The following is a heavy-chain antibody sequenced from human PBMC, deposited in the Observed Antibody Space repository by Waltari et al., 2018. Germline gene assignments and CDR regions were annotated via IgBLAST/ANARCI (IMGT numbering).Heavy chain of an antibody. CDR3: ARDSRLKWGDDAFDI. CDR2: IYSGGST. D-gene: IGHD3-10*01. J-gene: IGHJ3*02. V-gene: IGHV3-53*01. Sequence: EVQLVESGGGLIQPGGSLRLSCAASGFTVSTNYMSWVRQAPGKGLEWVSVIYSGGSTYYADSVKGRFTISRDNSKNTLYLQMNSLRAEDTAVYYCARDSRLKWGDDAFDIWGQGTMVTVSS. CDR1: GFTVSTNY.